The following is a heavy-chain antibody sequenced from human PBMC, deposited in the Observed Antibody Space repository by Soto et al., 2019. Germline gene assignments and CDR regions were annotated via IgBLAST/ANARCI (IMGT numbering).Heavy chain of an antibody. CDR2: IYAGDTET. Sequence: GEALKISCKGSGYGFTSYWIGWLRQMPGKGLGWMGIIYAGDTETRYSPSFQGLVTITADKTISTAYLQWSRLEASETAMYYWAIHRRDYAFDIWGQGTMVTVSS. J-gene: IGHJ3*02. CDR1: GYGFTSYW. CDR3: AIHRRDYAFDI. V-gene: IGHV5-51*01.